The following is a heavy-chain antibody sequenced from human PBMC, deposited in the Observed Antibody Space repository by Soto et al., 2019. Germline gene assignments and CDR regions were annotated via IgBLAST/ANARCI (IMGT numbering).Heavy chain of an antibody. V-gene: IGHV3-23*01. D-gene: IGHD4-17*01. CDR2: ISDSGNST. CDR1: GFTFSSYA. J-gene: IGHJ4*02. CDR3: ARDIYGDPLWDQDVFSY. Sequence: QSGRYLKLSFAASGFTFSSYAMSWVRQAPGKGLEWVSTISDSGNSTYSADSVKGRFTISRDNSKNTLYLQMNSLRAEDTAVYYCARDIYGDPLWDQDVFSYRGQRSLVTVSS.